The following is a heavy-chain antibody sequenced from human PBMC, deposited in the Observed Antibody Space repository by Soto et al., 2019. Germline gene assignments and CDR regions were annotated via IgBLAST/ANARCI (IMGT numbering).Heavy chain of an antibody. V-gene: IGHV4-34*01. Sequence: QVQLQQWGAGLLKPSETLSLTCAVYGGSFSGYYWSWIRQPPGKGLEWIGEINHSGSTNYNPSLKSRVTISVDTSKNQFSLKLSSVTAADTAVYYCARARRWLVQTFGYWGQGTLVTVSS. CDR2: INHSGST. D-gene: IGHD6-19*01. CDR1: GGSFSGYY. J-gene: IGHJ4*02. CDR3: ARARRWLVQTFGY.